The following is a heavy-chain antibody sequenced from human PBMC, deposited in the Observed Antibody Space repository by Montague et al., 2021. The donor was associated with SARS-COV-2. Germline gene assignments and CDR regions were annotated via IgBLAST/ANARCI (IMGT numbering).Heavy chain of an antibody. Sequence: TLSLTCTVSGNSVNTGGYYWSWIRQLPRKGLEWIGYIYYSGTTSYNPSLQSRLIISVDTSKNQFSLSLTSVTAADTAVYYCARAVVTNYNFWSGYSRVPDANWFDPWGQGTLVTVSS. V-gene: IGHV4-31*03. D-gene: IGHD3-3*01. CDR2: IYYSGTT. CDR1: GNSVNTGGYY. J-gene: IGHJ5*02. CDR3: ARAVVTNYNFWSGYSRVPDANWFDP.